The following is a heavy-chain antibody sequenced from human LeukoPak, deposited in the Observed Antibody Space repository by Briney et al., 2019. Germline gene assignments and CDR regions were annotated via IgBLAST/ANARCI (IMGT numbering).Heavy chain of an antibody. D-gene: IGHD4-11*01. Sequence: PAGSLRLFCAASGFTFSHYGMHWVRQAPGKGLEWVAVIWNDGSNKYYADSVKGRFTIYRDDSQNTLYLQMNSLRAEDTAVYYCAKDAQRGFDYSNSLEYWGQGALVSVSS. CDR1: GFTFSHYG. CDR3: AKDAQRGFDYSNSLEY. CDR2: IWNDGSNK. J-gene: IGHJ4*02. V-gene: IGHV3-33*06.